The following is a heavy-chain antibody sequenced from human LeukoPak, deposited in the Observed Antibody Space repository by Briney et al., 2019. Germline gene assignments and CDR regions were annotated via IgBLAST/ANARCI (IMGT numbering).Heavy chain of an antibody. CDR2: ISSSSSTI. J-gene: IGHJ4*02. CDR1: GFTFSSYS. Sequence: GGSLRLSCAASGFTFSSYSMNWVRQAPGKGLEWVSYISSSSSTIYYADSVKGRFTISRDNAKNSLYLQMNSLRAEDTAVYYCARGYYDSSGYFYFDYWGQGTLVTVSS. CDR3: ARGYYDSSGYFYFDY. V-gene: IGHV3-48*01. D-gene: IGHD3-22*01.